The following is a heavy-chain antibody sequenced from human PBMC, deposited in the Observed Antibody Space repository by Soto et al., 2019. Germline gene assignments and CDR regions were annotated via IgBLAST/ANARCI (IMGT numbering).Heavy chain of an antibody. J-gene: IGHJ5*01. Sequence: QVQLVQSGAEVKTPGASVKVSCKASGYTFASYDINWVRQAPGQGLEWMGWMNPNSGNTGYAQKFQGRLSMTTDTALNIAPMELSRLTNEDTAVYYCARRDGYNFNWLDSWGQGTLVTVSA. D-gene: IGHD1-20*01. CDR1: GYTFASYD. CDR3: ARRDGYNFNWLDS. V-gene: IGHV1-8*01. CDR2: MNPNSGNT.